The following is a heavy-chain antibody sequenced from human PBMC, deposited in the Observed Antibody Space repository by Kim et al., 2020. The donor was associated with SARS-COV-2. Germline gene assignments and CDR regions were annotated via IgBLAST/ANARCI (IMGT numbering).Heavy chain of an antibody. J-gene: IGHJ4*02. CDR1: GGSFSGYY. D-gene: IGHD3-3*01. Sequence: SETLSLTCAVYGGSFSGYYWSWIRQPPGKGLEWIGEINHSGSTNYNPSLKSRVTISVDTSKNQFSLKLSSVTAADTAVYYCARGRVFWSGYPPCYFDYWGQGTLVTVSS. CDR3: ARGRVFWSGYPPCYFDY. V-gene: IGHV4-34*01. CDR2: INHSGST.